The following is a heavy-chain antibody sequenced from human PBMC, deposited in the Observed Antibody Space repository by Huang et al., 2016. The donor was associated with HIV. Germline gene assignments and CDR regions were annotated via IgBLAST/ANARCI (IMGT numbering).Heavy chain of an antibody. CDR2: LAPEHGET. CDR3: AAGYDTYYDI. D-gene: IGHD2-21*01. CDR1: GYTLTELS. J-gene: IGHJ3*02. Sequence: QVQLVQSGAEVKKPGASVKVSCKVSGYTLTELSIHWVRQAPGKGLEWRGGLAPEHGETIYAPNCQVRVNMTEDTATDTAYMELHSLVPEDTAVYYCAAGYDTYYDIWGQGTMVSASS. V-gene: IGHV1-24*01.